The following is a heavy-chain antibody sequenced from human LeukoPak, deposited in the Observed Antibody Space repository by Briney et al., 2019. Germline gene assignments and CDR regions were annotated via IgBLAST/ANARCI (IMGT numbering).Heavy chain of an antibody. D-gene: IGHD4-17*01. CDR3: IRDYGDYKVDY. J-gene: IGHJ4*02. V-gene: IGHV3-49*04. Sequence: GGSLRLSRAPSLFTPGEYAVIWVPQAPGKGGERVGFISSTAYGGTTEDPASVKCRLTIPRDDSKSSVYLQMNSVEAEDAAVYYCIRDYGDYKVDYWGQGTLVTVSS. CDR2: ISSTAYGGTT. CDR1: LFTPGEYA.